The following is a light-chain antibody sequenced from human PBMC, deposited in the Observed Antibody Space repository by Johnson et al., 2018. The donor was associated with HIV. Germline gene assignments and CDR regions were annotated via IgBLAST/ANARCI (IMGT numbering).Light chain of an antibody. CDR3: GTWDSSLSAYV. V-gene: IGLV1-51*01. J-gene: IGLJ1*01. CDR2: DNN. CDR1: SSNIVNNY. Sequence: QSVLTQPPSVSAAPGQKVTISCSGSSSNIVNNYVSWYQQLPGTAPKLLIYDNNKRPSGIPDRFSGSKSGTSATLGIIELQTGDEADYYCGTWDSSLSAYVFGTGTKVTVL.